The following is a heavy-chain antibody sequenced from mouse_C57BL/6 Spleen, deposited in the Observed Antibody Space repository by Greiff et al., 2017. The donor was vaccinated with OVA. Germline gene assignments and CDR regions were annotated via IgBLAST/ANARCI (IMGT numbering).Heavy chain of an antibody. CDR1: CYTFTRYW. V-gene: IGHV1-69*01. CDR3: ARREGY. Sequence: QGQLQPPGAELVMPGASVKLSRKASCYTFTRYWMHWVKQRPGQGLEWIGEIDPSDSYTNYNQKFKGKSTLTVDKSSSTAYMQLSSLTSEDSAVYYCARREGYWGQGTTLTVSS. CDR2: IDPSDSYT. J-gene: IGHJ2*01.